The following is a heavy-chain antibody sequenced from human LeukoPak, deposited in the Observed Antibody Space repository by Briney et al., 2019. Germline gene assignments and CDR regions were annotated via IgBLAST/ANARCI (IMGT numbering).Heavy chain of an antibody. CDR1: GGSISGDY. CDR3: ARGGSSSNFYVY. CDR2: IYYSGST. Sequence: SETLSLTCTVSGGSISGDYWSWIRQPPGKGLEWLGYIYYSGSTSYNPSLKSRVTISVATSKTQFSLNLSSVTAAATAVYYCARGGSSSNFYVYWGQRTLVTVSS. V-gene: IGHV4-59*01. J-gene: IGHJ4*02. D-gene: IGHD2-2*01.